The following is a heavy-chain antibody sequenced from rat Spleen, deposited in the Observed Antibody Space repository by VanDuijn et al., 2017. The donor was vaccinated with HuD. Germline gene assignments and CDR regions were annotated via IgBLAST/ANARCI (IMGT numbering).Heavy chain of an antibody. CDR1: GYSITSNY. V-gene: IGHV3-1*01. CDR3: ARDNSGYWYFDF. Sequence: EVQLQESGPGLVKPSQSLSLTCSVTGYSITSNYWDWIRKFPGNKMEWMGYISYSGSTSYNPSPKSRISITRDTSKNQFFLQLNSVTTEDTATYYCARDNSGYWYFDFWGPGTMVTVSS. D-gene: IGHD1-10*01. CDR2: ISYSGST. J-gene: IGHJ1*01.